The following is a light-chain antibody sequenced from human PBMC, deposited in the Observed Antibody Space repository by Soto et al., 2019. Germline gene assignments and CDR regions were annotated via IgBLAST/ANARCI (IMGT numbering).Light chain of an antibody. CDR2: AAS. Sequence: DIQMTQSPSSLSACVGDRLTITCRASQVITNNLGWYQQKPGKAPKRLIYAASTLQSGVPSRFSGSGSGTEFTLTISSLQPEDVATYYSLQLNTSPWTIGQGTQVEIK. J-gene: IGKJ1*01. CDR3: LQLNTSPWT. CDR1: QVITNN. V-gene: IGKV1-17*01.